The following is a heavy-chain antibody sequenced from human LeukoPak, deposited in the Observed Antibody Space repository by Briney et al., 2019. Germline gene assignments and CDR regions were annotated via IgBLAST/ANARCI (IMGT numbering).Heavy chain of an antibody. J-gene: IGHJ4*02. CDR3: ARVMVATITFDY. V-gene: IGHV4-59*08. D-gene: IGHD5-12*01. Sequence: PSETLSLTCTVSGGSISSYYWSWIRQPPGKGLEWIGYIYYSGSTNYNPSLKSQVTISVDTSKNQFSLKLSSVTAADTAVYYCARVMVATITFDYWGQGTLVTVSS. CDR1: GGSISSYY. CDR2: IYYSGST.